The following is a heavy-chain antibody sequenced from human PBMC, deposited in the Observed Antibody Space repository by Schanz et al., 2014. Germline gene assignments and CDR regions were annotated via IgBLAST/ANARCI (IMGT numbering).Heavy chain of an antibody. CDR3: AKIERNED. J-gene: IGHJ4*02. CDR1: GFTFSSYS. Sequence: EVQLVESGGGLVQPGGSLRLSCTASGFTFSSYSMSWVRQAPGKGLEWVSTIGTSGGTNYAESVKGRFTISRDNSKNTLYLQINSLRAEDTAVYFCAKIERNEDWGQGTLVTVSS. D-gene: IGHD1-1*01. CDR2: IGTSGGT. V-gene: IGHV3-23*04.